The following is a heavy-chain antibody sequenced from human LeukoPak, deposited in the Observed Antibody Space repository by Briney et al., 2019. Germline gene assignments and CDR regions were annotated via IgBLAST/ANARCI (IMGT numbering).Heavy chain of an antibody. Sequence: SETLSLTCAVYGSFSGYYWSWIRQPPGKGLEWIGEINHSGSTNYNPSLKSRVTISVDTSKNQFSLKLSSVTAADTAVYYCARGGWPRVYFDYWGQGTLVTVSS. CDR3: ARGGWPRVYFDY. CDR2: INHSGST. V-gene: IGHV4-34*01. J-gene: IGHJ4*02. CDR1: GSFSGYY. D-gene: IGHD3-10*01.